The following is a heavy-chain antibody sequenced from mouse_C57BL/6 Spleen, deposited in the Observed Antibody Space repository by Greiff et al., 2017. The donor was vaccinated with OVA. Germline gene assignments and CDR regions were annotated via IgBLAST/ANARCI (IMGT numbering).Heavy chain of an antibody. CDR3: TAYAYVSFAY. D-gene: IGHD2-2*01. CDR2: IDPETGGT. V-gene: IGHV1-15*01. Sequence: VQLQQSGAELVRPGASVTLSCKASGYTFTDYEMHWVKQTPVHGLEWIGAIDPETGGTAYNQKFKGKAILTADKSSSTAYMELRSLTSEDSAVYYCTAYAYVSFAYWGQGTLVTVSA. J-gene: IGHJ3*01. CDR1: GYTFTDYE.